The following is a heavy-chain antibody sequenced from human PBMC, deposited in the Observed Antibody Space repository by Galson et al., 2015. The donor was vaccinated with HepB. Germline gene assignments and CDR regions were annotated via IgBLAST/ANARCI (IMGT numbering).Heavy chain of an antibody. V-gene: IGHV1-46*01. J-gene: IGHJ5*02. CDR1: GYTLTRYY. CDR2: INPSGGST. CDR3: ARGDRGSSWFDP. Sequence: SVKVSCKASGYTLTRYYMHWVRQAPGQGLEWMGIINPSGGSTSYAQKFQGRVTMTRDRSTSTVYMELSSLRFEDTAVYYCARGDRGSSWFDPWGQGTLVTVSS. D-gene: IGHD6-13*01.